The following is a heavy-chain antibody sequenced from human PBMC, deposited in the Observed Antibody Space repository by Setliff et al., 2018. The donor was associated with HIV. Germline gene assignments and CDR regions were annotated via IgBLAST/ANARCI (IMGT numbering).Heavy chain of an antibody. D-gene: IGHD3-9*01. CDR3: ARGGAFDWVFLDV. CDR2: IYDSGST. V-gene: IGHV4-59*11. CDR1: GGPIRSHY. Sequence: PSETLSLTCTVSGGPIRSHYWSWIRQPPGKGLEWIGYIYDSGSTNYNPSLKSRVTISVDTSKNQFSLKLSSVTAADTAVYYCARGGAFDWVFLDVWGKGTTVTVSS. J-gene: IGHJ6*04.